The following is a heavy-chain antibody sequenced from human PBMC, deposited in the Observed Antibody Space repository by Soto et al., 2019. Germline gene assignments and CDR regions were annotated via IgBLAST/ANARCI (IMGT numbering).Heavy chain of an antibody. Sequence: ASETLSLTCSVSGGSISTYYWSWIRQPPDRGLEWIGYIYYTGSTDYGPSLKSRVSISVDTSKNEFSLKMNSVTAADTAVYYCARALSTHIAVAGMGYFDSWGPGTLVTVSS. CDR3: ARALSTHIAVAGMGYFDS. J-gene: IGHJ4*02. V-gene: IGHV4-59*01. CDR2: IYYTGST. D-gene: IGHD6-19*01. CDR1: GGSISTYY.